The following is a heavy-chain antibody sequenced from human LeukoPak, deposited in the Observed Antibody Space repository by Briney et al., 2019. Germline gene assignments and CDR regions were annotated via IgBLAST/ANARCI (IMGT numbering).Heavy chain of an antibody. CDR3: TTGEVPYVAAAGTGYYYYYMDV. V-gene: IGHV3-15*01. Sequence: GGSLRLSCAASGVTFSNAWMNWVRQAPGKGLEWVGRIKSKTDGGTTDYAAPVKGRFTISRDDSKNTLYLQMNSLKTEDTALYCCTTGEVPYVAAAGTGYYYYYMDVWGKGTTVTVAS. CDR2: IKSKTDGGTT. D-gene: IGHD6-13*01. CDR1: GVTFSNAW. J-gene: IGHJ6*03.